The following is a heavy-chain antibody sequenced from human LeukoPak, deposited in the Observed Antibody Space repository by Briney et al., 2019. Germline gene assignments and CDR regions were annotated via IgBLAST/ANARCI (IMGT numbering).Heavy chain of an antibody. D-gene: IGHD6-13*01. CDR1: GGTFSSYA. CDR3: ARESGSSWQTNWFDP. CDR2: IIPILGTA. Sequence: GASVKVSCKASGGTFSSYAISWVRQAPGQGLEWMGRIIPILGTANYAQKFQGRVTITTDESTSTAYMELSSLRSEDTAVYYCARESGSSWQTNWFDPWGQGTLVTVSS. V-gene: IGHV1-69*11. J-gene: IGHJ5*02.